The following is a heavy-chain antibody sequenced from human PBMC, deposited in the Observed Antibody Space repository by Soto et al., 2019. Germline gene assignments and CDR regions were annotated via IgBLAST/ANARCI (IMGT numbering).Heavy chain of an antibody. CDR2: IHHSGST. D-gene: IGHD1-26*01. CDR1: GASISSTSSGDW. V-gene: IGHV4-4*01. J-gene: IGHJ4*02. Sequence: QVQLQESGPGLVKPSGTLSLTCTVSGASISSTSSGDWWSWVRQPPGKGLEWIGEIHHSGSTNYNPSLKSRVTMSVDKSKNQFSLMLTSVTAADTAVYWCAKMVGATLVDYWGQGTLVTVSS. CDR3: AKMVGATLVDY.